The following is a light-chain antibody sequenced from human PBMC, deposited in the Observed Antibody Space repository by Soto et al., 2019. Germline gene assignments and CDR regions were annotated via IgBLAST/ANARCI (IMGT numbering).Light chain of an antibody. Sequence: ETVMTQSPATLSVSPGETATLSCRASQNVYTNLAWYQQKPGQAPRLVLYGASTRATGVPARFSGSRSGTEFTLTISSLQSEDFAVYYCQQYNRWPPYTFGQGTKVEIK. CDR3: QQYNRWPPYT. V-gene: IGKV3-15*01. CDR2: GAS. J-gene: IGKJ2*01. CDR1: QNVYTN.